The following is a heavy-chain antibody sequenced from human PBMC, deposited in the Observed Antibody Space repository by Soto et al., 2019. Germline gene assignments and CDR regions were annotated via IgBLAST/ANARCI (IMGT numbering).Heavy chain of an antibody. CDR3: AITIVLLWFGDSSSGAFDF. V-gene: IGHV4-34*01. CDR2: INHSGST. CDR1: GGSISGYD. Sequence: SKTLPLTCAVYGGSISGYDWTWIRQPPGKGQESIGEINHSGSTNYNPSLKSRVTISVDTSKNQFSLKLSSVTAADTAVYYCAITIVLLWFGDSSSGAFDFIRQVIIVT. J-gene: IGHJ3*01. D-gene: IGHD3-10*01.